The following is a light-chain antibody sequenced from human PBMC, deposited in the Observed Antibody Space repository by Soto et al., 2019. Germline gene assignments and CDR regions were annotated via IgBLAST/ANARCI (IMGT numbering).Light chain of an antibody. J-gene: IGLJ1*01. Sequence: QSVLTQPASVSGSPGKTVAISWTGTSSEVGAYNYISWYQQHPGKAPKLRLSEVSNRPSGVSDRFSGSKSGNTASLTISGLQAEDESYYYCSSLPTSFTSGFGTATKVTVL. CDR3: SSLPTSFTSG. V-gene: IGLV2-14*01. CDR2: EVS. CDR1: SSEVGAYNY.